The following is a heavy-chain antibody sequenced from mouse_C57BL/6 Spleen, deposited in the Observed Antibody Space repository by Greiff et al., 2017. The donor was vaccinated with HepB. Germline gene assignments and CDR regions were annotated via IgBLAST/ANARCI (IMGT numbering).Heavy chain of an antibody. D-gene: IGHD1-1*02. CDR2: ISRGSSTI. CDR1: GFTFSDYG. CDR3: GRFDCDGGRDY. Sequence: EVQRVESGGGLVKPGGSLKLSCAASGFTFSDYGMHWVRQAPEKGLEWVAYISRGSSTIYYADTVKGRFTISRDNAKNTMFLQLTSLRSEDTAMYECGRFDCDGGRDYWGQGTTVTVSS. V-gene: IGHV5-17*01. J-gene: IGHJ2*01.